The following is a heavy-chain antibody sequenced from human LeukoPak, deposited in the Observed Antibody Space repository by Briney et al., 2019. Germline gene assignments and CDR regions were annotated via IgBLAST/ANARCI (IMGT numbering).Heavy chain of an antibody. Sequence: SETLSLTCTVSGGSISSSSYYWGWIRQPPGKGLEWIGYIYYSGSTNYNPSLKSRVTISVDTSKNQFSLKLSSVTAADTAVYYCARSRSRRRFDWFDPWGQGTLVTVSS. CDR1: GGSISSSSYY. V-gene: IGHV4-61*05. J-gene: IGHJ5*02. D-gene: IGHD2-2*01. CDR3: ARSRSRRRFDWFDP. CDR2: IYYSGST.